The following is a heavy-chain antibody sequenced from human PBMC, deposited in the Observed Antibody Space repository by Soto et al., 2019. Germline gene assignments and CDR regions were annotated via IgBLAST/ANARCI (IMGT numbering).Heavy chain of an antibody. Sequence: SETLSLTCFVSGYFIGAGGYYWSWIRHHPGKGLEWIGSFYSSGSIIYNPSLRSRVSISGDMSTNQFSMSLTSVTAADTARYYCARMYSSGSGWYHPWGQGTLVTVSS. CDR2: FYSSGSI. CDR3: ARMYSSGSGWYHP. CDR1: GYFIGAGGYY. V-gene: IGHV4-31*02. J-gene: IGHJ5*02. D-gene: IGHD6-19*01.